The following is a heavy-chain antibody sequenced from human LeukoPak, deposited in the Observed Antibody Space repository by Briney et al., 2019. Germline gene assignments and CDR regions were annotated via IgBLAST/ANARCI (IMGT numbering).Heavy chain of an antibody. CDR1: GLTFSRYA. V-gene: IGHV3-23*01. Sequence: GGSLRLSCAASGLTFSRYAMTWVRQAPGKGLEWVSSTSGSGDRKYYADSVKGRFTISRDNSKNTLYLQMNSLRAEDTAVYYCAKDGVRPDFGDNYSADFWGQGTLVTVSS. CDR3: AKDGVRPDFGDNYSADF. J-gene: IGHJ4*02. CDR2: TSGSGDRK. D-gene: IGHD4-17*01.